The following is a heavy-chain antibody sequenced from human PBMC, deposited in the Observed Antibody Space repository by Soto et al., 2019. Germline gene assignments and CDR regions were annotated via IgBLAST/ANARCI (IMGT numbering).Heavy chain of an antibody. J-gene: IGHJ4*02. V-gene: IGHV3-21*01. CDR3: ARDLRPGYFDY. Sequence: GGSLRLSCAASGFTFSSYSMNWVRQAPGKGLEWVSSISSGSSYIYYADSVKGRFTISRDNAKNSLYLQMNSLRAEDTAVYYCARDLRPGYFDYWGQGTLVTVSS. CDR2: ISSGSSYI. CDR1: GFTFSSYS.